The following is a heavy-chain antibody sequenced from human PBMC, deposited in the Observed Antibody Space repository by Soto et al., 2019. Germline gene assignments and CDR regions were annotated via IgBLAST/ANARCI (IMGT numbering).Heavy chain of an antibody. CDR1: GFTFGDYS. V-gene: IGHV3-49*04. Sequence: GGSLRLSCTSSGFTFGDYSLSWVRQAPGKGLEWVGSIRSNAYGGTTEFAASVKGRFTISRDDSKSIAYLQMNSLRTEDTAVYYCTRDLLPSGWYPLDYWGQGTLVTSPQ. D-gene: IGHD6-19*01. CDR3: TRDLLPSGWYPLDY. CDR2: IRSNAYGGTT. J-gene: IGHJ4*02.